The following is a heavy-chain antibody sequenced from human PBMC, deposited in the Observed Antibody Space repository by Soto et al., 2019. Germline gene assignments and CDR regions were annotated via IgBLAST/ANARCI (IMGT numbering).Heavy chain of an antibody. J-gene: IGHJ6*03. V-gene: IGHV3-23*01. CDR1: EFTFADYA. D-gene: IGHD2-2*01. CDR2: ISGSDDST. Sequence: EVQLLESGGGLVQPGGSLRLSCAASEFTFADYAMTWVRQAPGKGLEWVSAISGSDDSTYYADCVKGRFTISRDNSKNTLFLQMNSLRGEDTAVYYCAKVIVVVPAVNNYYMDVWGKGTTVTVSS. CDR3: AKVIVVVPAVNNYYMDV.